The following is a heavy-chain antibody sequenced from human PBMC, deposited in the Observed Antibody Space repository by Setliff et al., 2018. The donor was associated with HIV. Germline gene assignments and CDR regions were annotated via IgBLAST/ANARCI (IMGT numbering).Heavy chain of an antibody. J-gene: IGHJ4*02. D-gene: IGHD5-18*01. CDR1: GGSMRSNY. V-gene: IGHV4-59*08. Sequence: SETLSLTCTVSGGSMRSNYWSWIRRPPGKGLEWIGYIFYNGGSNYNPSLKSRVTISVDTSKNQFSLKLTSVTAADTAVYYCARHRGNSYGPYDYWGQGTLVTVSS. CDR2: IFYNGGS. CDR3: ARHRGNSYGPYDY.